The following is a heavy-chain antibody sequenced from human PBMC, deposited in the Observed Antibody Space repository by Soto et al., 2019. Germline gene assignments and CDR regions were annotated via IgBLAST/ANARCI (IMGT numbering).Heavy chain of an antibody. J-gene: IGHJ6*02. CDR1: GGSISSSNW. CDR3: ARSGYYDFWSGYTYYYYGMDV. CDR2: IYHSGST. Sequence: PSETLSLTCAVSGGSISSSNWWSWVRQPPGKGLEWIGEIYHSGSTNYNPSLKSRVTISVDKSKNQFSLKLSSVTAADTAVYYCARSGYYDFWSGYTYYYYGMDVWGQGTTVTVS. V-gene: IGHV4-4*02. D-gene: IGHD3-3*01.